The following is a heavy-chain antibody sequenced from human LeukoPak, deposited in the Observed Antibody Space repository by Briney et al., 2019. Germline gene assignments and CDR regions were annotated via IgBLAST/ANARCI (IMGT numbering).Heavy chain of an antibody. V-gene: IGHV3-30*18. CDR2: ISYDGSNK. D-gene: IGHD1-26*01. CDR1: GFTFSNYG. CDR3: AKYPGGFTGIVNYYHMDV. J-gene: IGHJ6*03. Sequence: GGSLRLSCAASGFTFSNYGMHWVRQAPGKGLEWVAVISYDGSNKYYADSVKGRFTISRDNSKNTLFLQMNSLRAEDTALYYCAKYPGGFTGIVNYYHMDVWGKGTTVTVSS.